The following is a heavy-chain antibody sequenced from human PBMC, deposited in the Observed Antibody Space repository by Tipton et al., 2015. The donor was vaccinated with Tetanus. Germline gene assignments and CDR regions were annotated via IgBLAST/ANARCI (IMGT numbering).Heavy chain of an antibody. Sequence: TLSLTCTISGDSMSPYYWGWLRQPPGKGLEWIGYIYYRGETNYNPSVSSRLTISLDTSKNQVSLRLTSVTAADTAVYFCARIRYYPDSSAFLSDYWGRGIRVTVSS. V-gene: IGHV4-59*01. CDR1: GDSMSPYY. D-gene: IGHD3-22*01. CDR3: ARIRYYPDSSAFLSDY. CDR2: IYYRGET. J-gene: IGHJ4*02.